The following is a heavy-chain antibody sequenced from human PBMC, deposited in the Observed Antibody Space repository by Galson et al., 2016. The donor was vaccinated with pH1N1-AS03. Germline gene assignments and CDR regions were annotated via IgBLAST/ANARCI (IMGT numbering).Heavy chain of an antibody. V-gene: IGHV3-13*01. D-gene: IGHD1-26*01. CDR1: GFTFSSHD. CDR3: ERGKVGYFYGMDV. J-gene: IGHJ6*02. CDR2: SGTAGDT. Sequence: SLRLSCAGAGFTFSSHDMYWVRQPPGKGLEWVSASGTAGDTYYAGSVKGRFTISRENAKHTLYLQMNSLRAGDTAVYYCERGKVGYFYGMDVWGQGTTVTVSS.